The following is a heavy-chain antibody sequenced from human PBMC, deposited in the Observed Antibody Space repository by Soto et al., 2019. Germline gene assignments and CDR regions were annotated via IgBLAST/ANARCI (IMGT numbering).Heavy chain of an antibody. Sequence: GASVKVSCKASGYTFTSYGISWVRQAPGQGLEWMGWIIPIFGTANYAQKFQGRVTITADESTSTAYMELSSLRSEDTAVYYCARDLGGSYFLLHAFDIWGQGTMVTVSS. J-gene: IGHJ3*02. D-gene: IGHD1-26*01. CDR1: GYTFTSYG. CDR2: IIPIFGTA. CDR3: ARDLGGSYFLLHAFDI. V-gene: IGHV1-69*13.